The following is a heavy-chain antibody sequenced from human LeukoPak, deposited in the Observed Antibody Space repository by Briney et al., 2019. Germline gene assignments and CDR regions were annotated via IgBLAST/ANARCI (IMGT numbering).Heavy chain of an antibody. J-gene: IGHJ4*02. CDR3: ARLLRQQLAIDY. Sequence: PSETLSLTCTVSGGSISSSSYYWGWLRQPPGTGLEWFGSIYYSGSTYYNPSLKSRVTISVDTSRNQFSLKLSSVTAADTAVYYCARLLRQQLAIDYWGQGTLVTVSS. V-gene: IGHV4-39*01. D-gene: IGHD6-13*01. CDR1: GGSISSSSYY. CDR2: IYYSGST.